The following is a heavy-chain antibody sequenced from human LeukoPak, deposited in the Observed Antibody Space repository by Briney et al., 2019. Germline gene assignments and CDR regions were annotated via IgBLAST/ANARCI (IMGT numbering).Heavy chain of an antibody. CDR2: INPSGGST. J-gene: IGHJ3*02. CDR1: GYSFTSYG. Sequence: ASVKVSCKASGYSFTSYGFNWVRQAPGQGLEWMGIINPSGGSTSYAQKFQGRVTMTRDTSTSTVYMELSSLRSEDTAVYYCARSSHSIDAFDIWGQGTMVTVSS. V-gene: IGHV1-46*01. D-gene: IGHD2-15*01. CDR3: ARSSHSIDAFDI.